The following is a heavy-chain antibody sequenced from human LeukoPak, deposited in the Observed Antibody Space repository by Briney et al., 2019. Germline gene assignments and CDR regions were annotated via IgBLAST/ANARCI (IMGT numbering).Heavy chain of an antibody. V-gene: IGHV3-30*04. CDR2: ISYDGSNK. D-gene: IGHD3-3*01. CDR3: ARGYYDFWSGYPFDY. J-gene: IGHJ4*02. CDR1: GFTFSSYA. Sequence: GGSLRLSCAASGFTFSSYAMHWVRQAPGKGLEWVAVISYDGSNKYYADSVKGRFTISRENSKNTLYLQMNSLRAEDTAVYYCARGYYDFWSGYPFDYWGQGTLVTVSS.